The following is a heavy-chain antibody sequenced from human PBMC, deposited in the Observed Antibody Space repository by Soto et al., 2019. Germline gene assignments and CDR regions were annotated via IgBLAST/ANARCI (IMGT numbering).Heavy chain of an antibody. J-gene: IGHJ3*02. Sequence: QLQLQESGPGLVKPSETLSLTCSVSGGSISNSYYWGWIRQPPGKGPGWIGSVYTSGSTYHHPSPKSRVSMSVDTTKIQFSLKVTSLTDADTAVYYCARQRPPVLRRQPDAFDIWGPGIVVIVSS. D-gene: IGHD4-17*01. CDR3: ARQRPPVLRRQPDAFDI. CDR2: VYTSGST. CDR1: GGSISNSYY. V-gene: IGHV4-39*01.